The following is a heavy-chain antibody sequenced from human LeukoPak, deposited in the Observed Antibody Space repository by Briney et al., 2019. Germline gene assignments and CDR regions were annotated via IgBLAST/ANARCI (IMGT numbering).Heavy chain of an antibody. CDR3: AKESIVDLKGAFDI. CDR2: ISSSSSYT. D-gene: IGHD1-26*01. CDR1: GFTFSDYY. J-gene: IGHJ3*02. Sequence: GGSLRLSCAASGFTFSDYYMSWIRQAPGKGLEWVSYISSSSSYTNYADSVKGRFTISRDNAKNSLYLQMNSLRAEDTAVYYCAKESIVDLKGAFDIWGQGTMVTVSS. V-gene: IGHV3-11*06.